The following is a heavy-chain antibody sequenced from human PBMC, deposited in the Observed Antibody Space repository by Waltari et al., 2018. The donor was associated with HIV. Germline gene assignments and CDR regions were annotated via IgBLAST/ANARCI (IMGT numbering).Heavy chain of an antibody. V-gene: IGHV3-30*02. J-gene: IGHJ4*02. CDR2: TPCDCSDE. CDR1: GCIFSSFG. D-gene: IGHD3-10*01. CDR3: ATDFKARGLEPSCLDS. Sequence: VRRVESGGGVIQPGGSLSLSCAASGCIFSSFGLHRVGPFPGKGLHWGALTPCDCSDEYYLTSVKVRFTISKDNSRGILTLQMNCLWPEDTALYFCATDFKARGLEPSCLDSWGQGTLVTVSS.